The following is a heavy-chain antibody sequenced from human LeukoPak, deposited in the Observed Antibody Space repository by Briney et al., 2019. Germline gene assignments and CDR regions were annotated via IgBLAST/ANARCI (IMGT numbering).Heavy chain of an antibody. J-gene: IGHJ4*02. Sequence: ASVKVSFKASGYTFTSYDFSWVRQAPGQGLEWMGWISPYNGNTKYAQKLQGRVTMTTDTSTSTAYMELRSLRSDDTAVYYCARTPSGYYYGFDYWGRGTLVTVSS. V-gene: IGHV1-18*01. CDR1: GYTFTSYD. CDR2: ISPYNGNT. D-gene: IGHD3-22*01. CDR3: ARTPSGYYYGFDY.